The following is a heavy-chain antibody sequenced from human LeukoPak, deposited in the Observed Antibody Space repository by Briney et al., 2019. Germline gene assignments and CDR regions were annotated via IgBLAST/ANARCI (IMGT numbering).Heavy chain of an antibody. CDR1: GFTFNSYW. V-gene: IGHV3-74*01. D-gene: IGHD1-26*01. CDR2: INSDGSNT. CDR3: ARGYSGSLD. Sequence: GGSLRLSCAASGFTFNSYWMHWVRQAPGKGLVWFSRINSDGSNTIYADSVKGRFTISRDNAKNTLYLQMNSLRAEDTAVYYCARGYSGSLDWGQGTLVTVSS. J-gene: IGHJ4*02.